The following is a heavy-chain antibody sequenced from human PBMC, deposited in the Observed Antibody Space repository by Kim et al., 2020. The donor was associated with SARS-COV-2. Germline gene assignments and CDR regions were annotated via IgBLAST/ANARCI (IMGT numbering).Heavy chain of an antibody. CDR3: ARHDGPGTVTNYWYFDL. J-gene: IGHJ2*01. V-gene: IGHV4-39*01. CDR2: IYYSGST. D-gene: IGHD4-17*01. CDR1: GGSISSSSYY. Sequence: SETLSLTCTVSGGSISSSSYYWGWIRQPPGKGLEWIGSIYYSGSTYYNPSLKSRVTISVDTSKNQFSLKLSSVTAADTAVYYCARHDGPGTVTNYWYFDLWGRGTLVTVSS.